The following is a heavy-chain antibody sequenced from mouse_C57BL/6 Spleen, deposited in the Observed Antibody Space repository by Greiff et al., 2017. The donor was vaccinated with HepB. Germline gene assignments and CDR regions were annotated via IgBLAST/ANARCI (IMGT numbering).Heavy chain of an antibody. CDR2: ISSGGSYT. Sequence: EVQLQQSGGDLVKPGGSLKLSCAASGFTFSSYGMSWVRQTPDKRLEWVATISSGGSYTYYPDSVKGRFTISRDNAKNTLYLQMSSLKSEDTAMYYCARRRDDYDPFAYWGQGTLVTVSA. D-gene: IGHD2-4*01. V-gene: IGHV5-6*01. J-gene: IGHJ3*01. CDR1: GFTFSSYG. CDR3: ARRRDDYDPFAY.